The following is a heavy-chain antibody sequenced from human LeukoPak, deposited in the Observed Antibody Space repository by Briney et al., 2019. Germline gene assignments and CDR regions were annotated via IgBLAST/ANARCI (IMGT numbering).Heavy chain of an antibody. CDR1: GYIFTNYW. V-gene: IGHV5-51*01. D-gene: IGHD2-15*01. J-gene: IGHJ4*02. CDR3: VRVKVGATSDFEH. CDR2: IHPRDSET. Sequence: GESLKISCKASGYIFTNYWVAWVRQMSGKGLEWVGIIHPRDSETKYSPFFEGQVTISADKSINTAYIQWGSLKVADSAMYYCVRVKVGATSDFEHWGPGTLVTVSS.